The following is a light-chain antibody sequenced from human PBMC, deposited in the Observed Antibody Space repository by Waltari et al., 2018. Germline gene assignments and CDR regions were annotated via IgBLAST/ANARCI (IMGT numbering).Light chain of an antibody. CDR2: SSS. CDR1: QSVSSSY. V-gene: IGKV3-20*01. CDR3: QQYGNSPRYT. J-gene: IGKJ2*01. Sequence: EIVLTQSPATLSLSPGERATLSCRASQSVSSSYLAWYQQKPGQAPRLLIYSSSSRATGIPDRFSGSGSGTDFTLTISRLEPEDFAVYYCQQYGNSPRYTFGQGTKLEIK.